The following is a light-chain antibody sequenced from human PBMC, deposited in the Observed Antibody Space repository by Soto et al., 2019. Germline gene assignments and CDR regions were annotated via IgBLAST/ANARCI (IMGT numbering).Light chain of an antibody. CDR1: QSVRSY. CDR2: DTS. Sequence: PGERATLSCRASQSVRSYLAWYQQKPGQAPRLLIYDTSNRATGIPPRFSGSGSETDFTLTISSLEPEDFAVYYCQQRYIWPPITFGQGTRLEIK. J-gene: IGKJ5*01. V-gene: IGKV3-11*01. CDR3: QQRYIWPPIT.